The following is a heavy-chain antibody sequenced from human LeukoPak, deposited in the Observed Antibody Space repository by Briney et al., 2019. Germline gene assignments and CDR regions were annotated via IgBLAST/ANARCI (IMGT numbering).Heavy chain of an antibody. D-gene: IGHD2-2*01. V-gene: IGHV1-69*13. Sequence: SVKVSCKASGGTFSSYAMSWVRQAPGQGLEWMGGIIPIFGTANYAQKFQGRVTITADESTSTAYMELSSLRSEDTAVYYCAREAIVVVPAAISGDYYSMDVWGKGTTVTVSS. CDR2: IIPIFGTA. CDR1: GGTFSSYA. CDR3: AREAIVVVPAAISGDYYSMDV. J-gene: IGHJ6*03.